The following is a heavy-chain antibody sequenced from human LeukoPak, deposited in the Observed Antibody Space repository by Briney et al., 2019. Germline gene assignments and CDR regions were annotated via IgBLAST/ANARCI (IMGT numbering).Heavy chain of an antibody. CDR3: AREPMVRGVMGFVDI. Sequence: SETLSLTCAVSGGSLSSGGYSWSWIRQPPGKGLEWIGYIYHSGSTYYNPSLKSRVTISVDRSKNQFSLKLSSVTAADTAVYYCAREPMVRGVMGFVDIWGQGTMVTVSS. CDR1: GGSLSSGGYS. V-gene: IGHV4-30-2*01. D-gene: IGHD3-10*01. J-gene: IGHJ3*02. CDR2: IYHSGST.